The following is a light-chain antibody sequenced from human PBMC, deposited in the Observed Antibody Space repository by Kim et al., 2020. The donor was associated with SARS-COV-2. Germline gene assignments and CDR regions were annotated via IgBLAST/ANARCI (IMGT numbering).Light chain of an antibody. CDR3: MLYYSGTWV. CDR1: TGIVTSGHY. J-gene: IGLJ3*02. V-gene: IGLV7-46*01. Sequence: PGGTVTPTCGSSTGIVTSGHYSYWFQQKPGQAPRTLISDTVNKYSWTPARFSGSLLGGKAALTLSGAQPEDDAEYYCMLYYSGTWVFGGGTQLTVL. CDR2: DTV.